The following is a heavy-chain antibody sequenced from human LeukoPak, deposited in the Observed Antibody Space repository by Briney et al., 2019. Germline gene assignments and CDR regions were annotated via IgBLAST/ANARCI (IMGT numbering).Heavy chain of an antibody. D-gene: IGHD1-20*01. CDR3: ARDAPITGTTDYFDY. J-gene: IGHJ4*02. V-gene: IGHV3-30*04. Sequence: GRSLRLSCAASGFTFSSYAMHWVRQAPGKGLEWVAVISYGGSNKYYADSVKGRFTISRDNSKNTLYLQMNSLRAEDTAVYYCARDAPITGTTDYFDYWGQGTLVTVSS. CDR1: GFTFSSYA. CDR2: ISYGGSNK.